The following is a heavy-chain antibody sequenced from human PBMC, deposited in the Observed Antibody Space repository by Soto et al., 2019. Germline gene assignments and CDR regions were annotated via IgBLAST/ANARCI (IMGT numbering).Heavy chain of an antibody. CDR3: ESYSGSYGWFDP. D-gene: IGHD1-26*01. CDR1: GFTFSSYS. CDR2: ISSSSSYI. V-gene: IGHV3-21*01. J-gene: IGHJ5*02. Sequence: GGSLRLSCAASGFTFSSYSMNWVRQAPGKGLEWVSSISSSSSYIYYADSVKGRFTISRDNAKNSLYLQMNSLRAEDTAVYYCESYSGSYGWFDPWGQGTLVTVSS.